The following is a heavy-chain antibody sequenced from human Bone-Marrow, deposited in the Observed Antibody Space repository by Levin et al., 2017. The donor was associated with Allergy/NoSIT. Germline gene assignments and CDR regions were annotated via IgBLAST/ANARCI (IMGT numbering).Heavy chain of an antibody. Sequence: GESLKISCKGSGYTFSNYWIGWVRQMPGKGLEWMGIIYPGDSDTRYSPSFQGQVTVSADKSISTAYLQWSSLKASDTAMYYCAKLGGLSSGSWWWDYWGQGTLVTVSS. V-gene: IGHV5-51*01. CDR1: GYTFSNYW. CDR2: IYPGDSDT. CDR3: AKLGGLSSGSWWWDY. D-gene: IGHD3-10*01. J-gene: IGHJ4*02.